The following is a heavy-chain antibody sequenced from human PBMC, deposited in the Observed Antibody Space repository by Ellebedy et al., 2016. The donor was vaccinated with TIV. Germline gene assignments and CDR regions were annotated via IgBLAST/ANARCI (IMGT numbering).Heavy chain of an antibody. Sequence: SETLSLTCTVSGYLISDGDYWSWIRQPPGKGLEWIGYIYNSGSTKYNPSLKSRVTISEATSKNEFSLRLSSVTAADTAVYYCARHTDGTGTYYISSWGQGTLVTVSS. J-gene: IGHJ4*02. D-gene: IGHD3-10*01. CDR3: ARHTDGTGTYYISS. CDR2: IYNSGST. V-gene: IGHV4-59*08. CDR1: GYLISDGDY.